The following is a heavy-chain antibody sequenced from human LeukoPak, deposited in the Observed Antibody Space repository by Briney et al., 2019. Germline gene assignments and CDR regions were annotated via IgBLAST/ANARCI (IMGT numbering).Heavy chain of an antibody. J-gene: IGHJ6*03. D-gene: IGHD3-10*01. Sequence: GGSLRLSCAASGFTFSSYWMSWVRQAPGKGLEWVANIKQDGSEEYYVDSVKGRFTISRDNSKNTLYLQMNSLRAEDTAVYYCAKSAGRLAGIYYYYYMDVWGKGTTVTVSS. V-gene: IGHV3-7*01. CDR1: GFTFSSYW. CDR3: AKSAGRLAGIYYYYYMDV. CDR2: IKQDGSEE.